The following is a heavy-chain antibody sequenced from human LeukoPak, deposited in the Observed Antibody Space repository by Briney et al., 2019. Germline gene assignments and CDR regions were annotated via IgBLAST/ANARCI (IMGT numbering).Heavy chain of an antibody. CDR2: IYYSGST. CDR1: GGSISSYY. V-gene: IGHV4-59*01. Sequence: PSETLSLTCTVSGGSISSYYWSWIRQPPGKGLEWIGYIYYSGSTNYNPSLKSRVTISVDTSKNQLSLKLSSVTAADTAVYYCAREGDFKVDVWGKGTTVTLSS. CDR3: AREGDFKVDV. J-gene: IGHJ6*04. D-gene: IGHD3-3*01.